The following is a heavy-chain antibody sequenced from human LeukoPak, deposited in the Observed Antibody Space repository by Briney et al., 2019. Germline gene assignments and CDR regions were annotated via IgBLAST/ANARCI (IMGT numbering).Heavy chain of an antibody. CDR2: IIPILGIA. V-gene: IGHV1-69*04. D-gene: IGHD5-18*01. CDR1: GGTFSSYA. Sequence: SVKVSCKASGGTFSSYAISWVRQAPGQGLEWMGRIIPILGIANYAQKFQGRVTITADKSTSTAYMELSSLRSEDTAVYYCARDNVDTAMVYDIWGQGTMVTVSS. J-gene: IGHJ3*02. CDR3: ARDNVDTAMVYDI.